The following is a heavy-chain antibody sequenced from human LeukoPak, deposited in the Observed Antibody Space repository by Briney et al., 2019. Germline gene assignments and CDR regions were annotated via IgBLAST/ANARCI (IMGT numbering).Heavy chain of an antibody. CDR2: IRYDGGNK. J-gene: IGHJ4*02. Sequence: GGSLRLSCAASGFSFSTYGMHWVRQAPGKGLEWVAFIRYDGGNKYYTDSAKGRFSISRDNSNNTLYLQMNILRTEDTAVYYCAKDSSPALGNGYNFLDWGQGTLVTVSS. CDR3: AKDSSPALGNGYNFLD. CDR1: GFSFSTYG. V-gene: IGHV3-30*02. D-gene: IGHD5-24*01.